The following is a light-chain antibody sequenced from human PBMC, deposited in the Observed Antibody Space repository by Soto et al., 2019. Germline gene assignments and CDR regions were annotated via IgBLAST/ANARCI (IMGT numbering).Light chain of an antibody. Sequence: QSVLTQPPSVSGAPGQKVTISCTRSSSNIGAAYDVHWYQHLPGTAPKLLIYGNNNRPSGVPDRFSGSKSGTSASLAITGLQAEDEADYYCQSYDSSLSGWVFGGGTKLTDL. CDR2: GNN. CDR1: SSNIGAAYD. CDR3: QSYDSSLSGWV. V-gene: IGLV1-40*01. J-gene: IGLJ3*02.